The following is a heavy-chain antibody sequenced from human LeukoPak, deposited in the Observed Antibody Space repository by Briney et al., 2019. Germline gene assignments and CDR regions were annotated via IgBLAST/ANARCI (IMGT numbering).Heavy chain of an antibody. D-gene: IGHD3-9*01. CDR3: AKDYSDSRVADIFFEY. V-gene: IGHV3-23*01. Sequence: PGGSLRLSCAASGLTFSDYAMSSFRQAPGKGLEWVSGITSGFTPHYADSVKGRFTISRDNSKNMFHLQLNSLRAGDTAVYYCAKDYSDSRVADIFFEYWGQGTLVTVSS. CDR1: GLTFSDYA. CDR2: ITSGFTP. J-gene: IGHJ4*02.